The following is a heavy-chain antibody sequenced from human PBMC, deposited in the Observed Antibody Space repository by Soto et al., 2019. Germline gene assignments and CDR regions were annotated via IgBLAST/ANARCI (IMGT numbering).Heavy chain of an antibody. Sequence: ASVKVSCKASGYTFTSYAMHWVRQAPGQRLEWMGWINAGNGNTKYSQKFQGRVTITRDTSASTAYMELSSLRSEDTAVYYCARYNWNDRYYYGMDVWGQGTKVTVSS. CDR3: ARYNWNDRYYYGMDV. D-gene: IGHD1-1*01. V-gene: IGHV1-3*01. J-gene: IGHJ6*02. CDR1: GYTFTSYA. CDR2: INAGNGNT.